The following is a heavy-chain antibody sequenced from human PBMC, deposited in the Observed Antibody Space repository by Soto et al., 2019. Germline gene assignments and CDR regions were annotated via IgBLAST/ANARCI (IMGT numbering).Heavy chain of an antibody. CDR3: AKGSFSAPQFLDH. Sequence: QVQLVESGGGVVQPGRSLRLSCAASGFTFSNYGMHWVRQAPGKGLEWVTTISSDGNDKYYAGSVKGRFTISRDNSENKLDLQMNGLRAEDKAVYYCAKGSFSAPQFLDHWGQGTLVTVSS. D-gene: IGHD6-6*01. V-gene: IGHV3-30*18. CDR1: GFTFSNYG. J-gene: IGHJ4*02. CDR2: ISSDGNDK.